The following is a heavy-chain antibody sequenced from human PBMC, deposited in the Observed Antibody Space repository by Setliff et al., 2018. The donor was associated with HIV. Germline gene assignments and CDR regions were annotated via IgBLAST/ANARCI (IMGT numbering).Heavy chain of an antibody. V-gene: IGHV1-69*13. CDR3: ARAAYGYDSSGYFFDY. CDR1: GDTFRNYA. Sequence: GASVKVSCKVSGDTFRNYALNWVRQAPGQGLEWMGGIIPPVGAAVYAQNFQGRVTITADESTSTAYMELRTLRSEDTAVYYCARAAYGYDSSGYFFDYWGQGTLVTVSS. CDR2: IIPPVGAA. D-gene: IGHD3-22*01. J-gene: IGHJ4*02.